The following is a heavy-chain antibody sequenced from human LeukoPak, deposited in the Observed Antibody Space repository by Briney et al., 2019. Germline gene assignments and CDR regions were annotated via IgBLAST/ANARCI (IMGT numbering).Heavy chain of an antibody. CDR2: ISAYNGNT. D-gene: IGHD2-21*02. CDR3: ARSVNIVVVTATDY. CDR1: GYTFTSYG. V-gene: IGHV1-18*01. J-gene: IGHJ4*02. Sequence: GASVKVSCKASGYTFTSYGISWVRPAPGQGLEWMGWISAYNGNTNYAQKLQGRVTMTTDTSTSTAYMELRSLRSDDTAVYYCARSVNIVVVTATDYWGQGTLVTVSS.